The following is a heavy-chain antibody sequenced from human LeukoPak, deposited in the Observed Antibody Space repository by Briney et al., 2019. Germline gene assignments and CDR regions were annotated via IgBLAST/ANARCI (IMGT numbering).Heavy chain of an antibody. D-gene: IGHD1-14*01. Sequence: PGGSLRLSCAASGFTLNSYLMSWVRQAPGRGLGWVANIKKDGSEENYLDSVKGRFTVSRDNAKNSLYLQMNSLRGEDTAVYYCARSNPNRNALDLWGQGTMVTISS. CDR2: IKKDGSEE. J-gene: IGHJ3*01. CDR3: ARSNPNRNALDL. V-gene: IGHV3-7*01. CDR1: GFTLNSYL.